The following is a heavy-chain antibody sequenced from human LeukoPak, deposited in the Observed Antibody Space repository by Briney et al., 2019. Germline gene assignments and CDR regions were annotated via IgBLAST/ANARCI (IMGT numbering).Heavy chain of an antibody. CDR3: ARDLPRIHAFDI. V-gene: IGHV4-39*07. D-gene: IGHD1-14*01. J-gene: IGHJ3*02. CDR1: GGSISSSSYY. Sequence: PSETLSLTCTVSGGSISSSSYYWGWIRQPPGKGLEWIGSIYYSGSTYYNPSLKSRVTISVDTSKNQFSLKLSSVTAADTAVYYCARDLPRIHAFDIWGQGTMVTVSS. CDR2: IYYSGST.